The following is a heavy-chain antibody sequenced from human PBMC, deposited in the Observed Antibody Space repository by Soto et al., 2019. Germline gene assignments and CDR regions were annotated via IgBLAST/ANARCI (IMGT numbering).Heavy chain of an antibody. V-gene: IGHV1-69*06. CDR1: GGTFSSYA. CDR2: IIPIFGTA. D-gene: IGHD6-6*01. CDR3: ARGLAARPRYYYYGMDV. Sequence: QVQLVQSGAEVKKPWSSVKVSCKASGGTFSSYAISWVRQAPGQGLEWMGGIIPIFGTANYAQKFQGRVTITADKYTSTAYMELSSLRSEDTAVYYCARGLAARPRYYYYGMDVWGQGTTVTVSS. J-gene: IGHJ6*02.